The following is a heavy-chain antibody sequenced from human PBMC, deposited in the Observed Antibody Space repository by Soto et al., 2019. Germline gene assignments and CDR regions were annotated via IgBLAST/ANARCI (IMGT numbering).Heavy chain of an antibody. J-gene: IGHJ4*02. Sequence: QVQLVQSGAEVRKPGASVKVSCKTSGYTFSTYGINWVRQAPGQHLEWLGWISPRNGNTNYAQNVQGRVTLTTDASTGTAYLDLKTLRSDDTAVHYCARVQLLPNPAFDFWGQGTLVTVSS. V-gene: IGHV1-18*04. D-gene: IGHD5-18*01. CDR1: GYTFSTYG. CDR2: ISPRNGNT. CDR3: ARVQLLPNPAFDF.